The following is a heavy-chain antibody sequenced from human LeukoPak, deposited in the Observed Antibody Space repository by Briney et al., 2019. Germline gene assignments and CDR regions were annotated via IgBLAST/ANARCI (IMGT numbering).Heavy chain of an antibody. Sequence: PGGSLRLSCAASGYTFSRHGIHWVRQAPGKGLEWVAVVWYDGRNRDYADSVKGRFTVSKDNSNNMVFLQMDRLRAEDTAVYYCARDSGGYYDFWSGYWPYYYYMDVWGKGTTVTVSS. J-gene: IGHJ6*03. CDR3: ARDSGGYYDFWSGYWPYYYYMDV. CDR2: VWYDGRNR. V-gene: IGHV3-33*01. D-gene: IGHD3-3*01. CDR1: GYTFSRHG.